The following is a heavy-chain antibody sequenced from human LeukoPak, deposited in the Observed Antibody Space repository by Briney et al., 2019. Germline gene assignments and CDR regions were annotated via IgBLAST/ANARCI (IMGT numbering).Heavy chain of an antibody. J-gene: IGHJ4*02. CDR2: IKPDGSEK. Sequence: GGSLRLSCAASGFTFSNYWMTWVRQAPGKGLEWVANIKPDGSEKYYVDSVKGRFTISRDNAKNSLYLLMNSLTAEDTAVYYCARVHADWGQGTLVTVSS. V-gene: IGHV3-7*01. CDR3: ARVHAD. CDR1: GFTFSNYW.